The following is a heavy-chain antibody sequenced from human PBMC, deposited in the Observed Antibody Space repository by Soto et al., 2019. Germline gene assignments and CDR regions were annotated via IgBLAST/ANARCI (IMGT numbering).Heavy chain of an antibody. D-gene: IGHD3-22*01. CDR1: GFTFSSYA. CDR2: ISGSGGST. Sequence: GGSLRLSCAASGFTFSSYAMSWVRQAPGKGLEWVSAISGSGGSTYYADSVKGRFTISRDNSKNTLYLQMNSLRAEDTAVYYCAKDPVDYYDSSESYWGQGTLVTVSS. CDR3: AKDPVDYYDSSESY. V-gene: IGHV3-23*01. J-gene: IGHJ4*02.